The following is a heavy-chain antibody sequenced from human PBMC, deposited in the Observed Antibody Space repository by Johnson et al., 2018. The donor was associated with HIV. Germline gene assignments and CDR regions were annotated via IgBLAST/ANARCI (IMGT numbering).Heavy chain of an antibody. D-gene: IGHD3-22*01. V-gene: IGHV3-11*01. J-gene: IGHJ3*02. CDR2: IDSSGSGI. Sequence: QVQLVESGGGLVKPGGSLRLSCAASGFTFSDYYINWIRQAPGKGLEWVSYIDSSGSGIYYADSVKGRFTISRDNAKNSLYLQMNSLRAEDTAVYYCARGSYYDSSGDAVDIWGQGTMVTVSS. CDR3: ARGSYYDSSGDAVDI. CDR1: GFTFSDYY.